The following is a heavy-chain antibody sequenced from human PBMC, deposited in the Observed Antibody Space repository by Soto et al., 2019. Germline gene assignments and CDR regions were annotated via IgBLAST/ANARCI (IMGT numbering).Heavy chain of an antibody. Sequence: QVQLQESGPGLVKPSQTLSLTCTVSGGSISSGGYYWSWIRQHPGKGLEWIGYIYYRGSTYYNPCLKSRVTISVDTSKNQFSLKLSSVTAADTAVYYCARGEQQLVHPFRHDWFDPWGQGTLVTVSS. CDR3: ARGEQQLVHPFRHDWFDP. V-gene: IGHV4-31*03. J-gene: IGHJ5*02. CDR1: GGSISSGGYY. D-gene: IGHD6-13*01. CDR2: IYYRGST.